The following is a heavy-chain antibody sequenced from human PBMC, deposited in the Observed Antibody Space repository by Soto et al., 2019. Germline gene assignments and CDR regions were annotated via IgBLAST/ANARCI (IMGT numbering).Heavy chain of an antibody. J-gene: IGHJ4*02. V-gene: IGHV3-7*01. CDR2: IKQDGSEK. CDR3: ARDSYDILTGYYFYTEFFDY. D-gene: IGHD3-9*01. CDR1: GFTFSSYW. Sequence: GGSLRLSCAASGFTFSSYWMSWVRQAPGKGLEWVANIKQDGSEKYYVDSVKGRFTISRDNAKNSLYLQMNSLRAEDTAVYYCARDSYDILTGYYFYTEFFDYWGQGTLVTVSS.